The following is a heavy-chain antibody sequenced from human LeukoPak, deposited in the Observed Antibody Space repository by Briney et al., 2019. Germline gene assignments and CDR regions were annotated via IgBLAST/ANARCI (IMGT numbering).Heavy chain of an antibody. D-gene: IGHD3-22*01. V-gene: IGHV3-30-3*01. CDR2: ISYDGSNK. J-gene: IGHJ4*02. Sequence: GRSLRLSCAASGFTFSSYAMHWVRQAPGKGLEWVAVISYDGSNKYYADSVKGRFTISRDNSKNTLYLQMNSLRAEDTAVYYCARNYYDSSGYYYSLGYWGQGTPVTVSS. CDR3: ARNYYDSSGYYYSLGY. CDR1: GFTFSSYA.